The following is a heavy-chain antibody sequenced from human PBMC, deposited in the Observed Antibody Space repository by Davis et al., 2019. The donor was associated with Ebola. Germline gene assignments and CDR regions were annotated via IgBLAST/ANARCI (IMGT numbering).Heavy chain of an antibody. J-gene: IGHJ4*02. Sequence: GGSLRLSCAASGFTFSSYWMSWVRQAPGKGLEWVANIKQDGSEKYYVDSVKGRFTISRDNAKNSLYLQMNSLRAEDTAVYYCARDLYYYDSSGYYYVAFDYWGQGTLVTVSS. CDR1: GFTFSSYW. CDR2: IKQDGSEK. V-gene: IGHV3-7*01. D-gene: IGHD3-22*01. CDR3: ARDLYYYDSSGYYYVAFDY.